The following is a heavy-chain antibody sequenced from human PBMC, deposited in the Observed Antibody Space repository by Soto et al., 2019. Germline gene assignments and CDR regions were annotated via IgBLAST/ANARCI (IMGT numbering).Heavy chain of an antibody. CDR2: MNPNSGNT. Sequence: ASVKVSSKASGYTFTSYYMNWVRQSTGQGLEWMGWMNPNSGNTGYAQKFQGRVTMTRNTSISTAYMELSSLRSEDTAVYYCARCWPIEVLRAISYELDFWGKGTLVTVS. V-gene: IGHV1-8*01. CDR1: GYTFTSYY. D-gene: IGHD2-2*01. CDR3: ARCWPIEVLRAISYELDF. J-gene: IGHJ4*02.